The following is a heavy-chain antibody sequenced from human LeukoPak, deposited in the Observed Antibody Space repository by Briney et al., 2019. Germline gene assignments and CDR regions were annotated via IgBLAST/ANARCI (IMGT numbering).Heavy chain of an antibody. CDR3: AKAVVATIGGFDY. CDR1: GFTFSSYA. J-gene: IGHJ4*02. V-gene: IGHV3-23*01. Sequence: GGSLRLSCAASGFTFSSYAMSWVRQAPGKGLEWVSAISGGGGSTYYADSVKGRFTISRDNSKNTLYLQMNSLRAEDTAVYYCAKAVVATIGGFDYWGQGTLVTVSS. D-gene: IGHD5-12*01. CDR2: ISGGGGST.